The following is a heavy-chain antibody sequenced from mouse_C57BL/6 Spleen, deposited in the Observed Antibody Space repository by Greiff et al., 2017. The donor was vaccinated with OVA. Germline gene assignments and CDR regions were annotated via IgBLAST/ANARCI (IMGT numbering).Heavy chain of an antibody. J-gene: IGHJ4*01. V-gene: IGHV1-50*01. CDR1: GYTFTSYW. Sequence: QVQLQQPGAELVKPGASVKLSCKASGYTFTSYWMQWVKQRPGQGLEWIGEIDPSDSYTNYNQKFKGKATLTVDTSSSTAYMQLSSLTSEDSAVYYCARTYGSSYGAMDDWGQGTSVTVSS. CDR3: ARTYGSSYGAMDD. D-gene: IGHD1-1*01. CDR2: IDPSDSYT.